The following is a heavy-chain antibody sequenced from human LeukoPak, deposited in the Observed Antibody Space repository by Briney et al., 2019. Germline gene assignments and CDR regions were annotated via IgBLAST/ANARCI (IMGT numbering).Heavy chain of an antibody. D-gene: IGHD6-19*01. CDR2: LYYSGST. V-gene: IGHV4-31*03. Sequence: SETLSLTCTVSGGSISSGGYYWSWIRQHPGKGLEWIGYLYYSGSTYYNPSLKSRVTISVDTSKNQFSLKLSSVTAADTAVYYCARESSGWTKAFDYWGQGTLVTVSS. J-gene: IGHJ4*02. CDR3: ARESSGWTKAFDY. CDR1: GGSISSGGYY.